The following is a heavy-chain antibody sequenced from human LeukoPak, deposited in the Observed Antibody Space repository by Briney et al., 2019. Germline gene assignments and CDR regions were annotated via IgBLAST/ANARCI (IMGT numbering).Heavy chain of an antibody. J-gene: IGHJ4*02. CDR3: AKDDYSRGLNFDY. Sequence: GRSLRLSCVASGFTFSNYGMHWVRQAPGKGLEWVALISYDGSNKYYADSMKGRFTISRDNSKNTLYVEMNSLRAEDTAAYYCAKDDYSRGLNFDYGGQGTLVTVSS. CDR2: ISYDGSNK. D-gene: IGHD6-19*01. V-gene: IGHV3-30*18. CDR1: GFTFSNYG.